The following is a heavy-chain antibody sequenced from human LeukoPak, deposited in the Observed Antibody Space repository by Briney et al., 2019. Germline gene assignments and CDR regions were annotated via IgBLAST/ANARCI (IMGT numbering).Heavy chain of an antibody. D-gene: IGHD3-3*01. J-gene: IGHJ6*02. Sequence: GASVKVSCKASGGTFSSYAISWVRQAPGQGLEWMGGIIPIFGTANYAQKFQGRVTITADESTSTAYMELSSLRSEDTAVYYCASRDFWSGYDRYYYGMDVWGQGTTVTVSS. CDR2: IIPIFGTA. CDR1: GGTFSSYA. CDR3: ASRDFWSGYDRYYYGMDV. V-gene: IGHV1-69*13.